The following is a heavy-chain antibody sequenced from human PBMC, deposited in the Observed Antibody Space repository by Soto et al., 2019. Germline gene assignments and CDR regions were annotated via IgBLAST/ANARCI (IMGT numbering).Heavy chain of an antibody. Sequence: KPSETLSLTCAVSGGSISSGGYSWSWIRQPPGKGLEWIGYIYHSGSTYYNPSLKSRVTISVDRSKNHFSLKLSSVTAADTAVYYCASLNRDYYGSGSYYRSSLAPWYYFDYWGQGTLVTVSS. CDR2: IYHSGST. V-gene: IGHV4-30-2*01. J-gene: IGHJ4*02. CDR3: ASLNRDYYGSGSYYRSSLAPWYYFDY. CDR1: GGSISSGGYS. D-gene: IGHD3-10*01.